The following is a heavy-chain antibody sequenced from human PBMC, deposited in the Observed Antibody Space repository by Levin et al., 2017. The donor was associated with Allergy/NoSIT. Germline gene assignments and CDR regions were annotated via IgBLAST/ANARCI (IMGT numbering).Heavy chain of an antibody. V-gene: IGHV1-18*01. J-gene: IGHJ4*02. Sequence: GGSLRLSCKASGYTFTNYAITWVRQAPGQGLEWMGWIIPYNSNTYYAQNFQGRVTMTTDISTTTVYMELNSLTSDDTAIYYCASWVAMAYCLDYWGQGTLVTVSS. D-gene: IGHD2-15*01. CDR3: ASWVAMAYCLDY. CDR2: IIPYNSNT. CDR1: GYTFTNYA.